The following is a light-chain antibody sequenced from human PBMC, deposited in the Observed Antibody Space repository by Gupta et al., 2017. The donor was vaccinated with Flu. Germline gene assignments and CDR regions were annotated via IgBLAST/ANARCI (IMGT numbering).Light chain of an antibody. J-gene: IGLJ2*01. CDR3: AAWDDNLSVL. CDR1: TSNIGSNY. CDR2: KNV. Sequence: QSVLTQPPSASGTPGQRVTISCSGRTSNIGSNYVYWYQQLPGTAPKLLIYKNVQRPSGVPDRFSGSKSGTSASLAISGLRSEDEANYYCAAWDDNLSVLFGGGTKLTVL. V-gene: IGLV1-47*01.